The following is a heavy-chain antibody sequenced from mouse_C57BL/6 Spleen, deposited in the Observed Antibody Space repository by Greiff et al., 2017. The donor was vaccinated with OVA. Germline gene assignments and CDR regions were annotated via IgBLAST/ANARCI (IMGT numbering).Heavy chain of an antibody. V-gene: IGHV1-54*01. D-gene: IGHD2-4*01. J-gene: IGHJ2*01. CDR2: INPGSGGT. Sequence: VQLHQSGAELVRPGTSVKVSCKASGYAFTNYLIEWVKQRPGQGLEWIGVINPGSGGTNYNEKFKGKATLTADKSSSTAYMQLSSLTSEDSAVYFCARNYDYAFDYWGQGTTLTVSS. CDR3: ARNYDYAFDY. CDR1: GYAFTNYL.